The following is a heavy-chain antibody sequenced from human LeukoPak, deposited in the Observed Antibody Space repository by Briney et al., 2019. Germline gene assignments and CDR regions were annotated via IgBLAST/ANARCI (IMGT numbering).Heavy chain of an antibody. CDR1: GVTVSSNY. CDR2: LYSGGGT. D-gene: IGHD6-13*01. J-gene: IGHJ4*02. V-gene: IGHV3-53*01. CDR3: ARGEPYSIYYFDY. Sequence: PGGSLRLSCAASGVTVSSNYMSWVRQAPGKGLEWVSLLYSGGGTNYADSVKGRFTISRDNSKNTLYLQMNGLRAEDTAMYYCARGEPYSIYYFDYWGQGTLVTVSS.